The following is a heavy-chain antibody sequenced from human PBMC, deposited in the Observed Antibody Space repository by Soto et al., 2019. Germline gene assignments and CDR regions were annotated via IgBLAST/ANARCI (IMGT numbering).Heavy chain of an antibody. CDR2: IIPILDIT. CDR1: GGTFSSYA. CDR3: ARVTTVTSWFDP. D-gene: IGHD4-17*01. V-gene: IGHV1-69*04. Sequence: SVKVSCKASGGTFSSYAISWVRQAPGQGLEWMGRIIPILDITNYAQKLQGRVTITADKSTSTAYMELSSLRSEDTAVYYCARVTTVTSWFDPWGQGTLVTVSS. J-gene: IGHJ5*02.